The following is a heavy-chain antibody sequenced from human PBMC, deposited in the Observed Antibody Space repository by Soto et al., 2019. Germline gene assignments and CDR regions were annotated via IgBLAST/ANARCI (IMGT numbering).Heavy chain of an antibody. J-gene: IGHJ4*02. V-gene: IGHV3-30*03. CDR1: GFTFSSYG. D-gene: IGHD5-12*01. CDR2: ISYDGSNK. CDR3: ARDLGVSAADIVAPGY. Sequence: GGSLRLSCAASGFTFSSYGMHWVRQAPGKGLEWVAVISYDGSNKYYADSVKGRFTISRDNSKNTLYLQMNSLRAEDTAVYYCARDLGVSAADIVAPGYWGQGTLVTVSS.